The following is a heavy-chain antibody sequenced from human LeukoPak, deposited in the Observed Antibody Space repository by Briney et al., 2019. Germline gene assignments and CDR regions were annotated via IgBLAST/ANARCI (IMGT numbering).Heavy chain of an antibody. V-gene: IGHV4-4*02. J-gene: IGHJ3*02. D-gene: IGHD3-22*01. CDR3: ARVPRPYYYDSSGYPDAFDI. Sequence: TSSETLSLTCAVSGGSISSSNWWSWVRQPPGKGLEWIGEIYHSGSVNYNPSLKSRVTISVDKSKNQFSLKLSSVTAADTAVYYCARVPRPYYYDSSGYPDAFDIWGQGTMVTVSS. CDR1: GGSISSSNW. CDR2: IYHSGSV.